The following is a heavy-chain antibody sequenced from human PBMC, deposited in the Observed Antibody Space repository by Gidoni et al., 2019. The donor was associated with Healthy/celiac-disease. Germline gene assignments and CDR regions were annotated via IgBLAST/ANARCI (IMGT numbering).Heavy chain of an antibody. J-gene: IGHJ5*02. CDR1: GYTFTSYG. V-gene: IGHV1-18*01. Sequence: QVQLVQSGAEVKKPGASVQFSCQASGYTFTSYGISWVRQVPGYGLEWMGWITAYNGNTNYAKKLQGRVTMTTDTSTSTAYMELRSLRSDDTAVYYCARDPRRTYCGSYYWFDPWGQGTLGT. CDR3: ARDPRRTYCGSYYWFDP. CDR2: ITAYNGNT. D-gene: IGHD1-26*01.